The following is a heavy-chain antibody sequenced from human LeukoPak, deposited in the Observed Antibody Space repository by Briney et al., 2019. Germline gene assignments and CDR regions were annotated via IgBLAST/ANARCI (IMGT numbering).Heavy chain of an antibody. J-gene: IGHJ5*02. CDR1: GYTFTNYE. CDR2: MNPNSGNT. Sequence: EASVKVSCKASGYTFTNYEINWVRQATGQGLEWMGWMNPNSGNTGYAQKFQGRVTITRSTSISTAYMELSSLRSEDTAVYYCARGAQVGWFDPWGQGTLVTVSS. CDR3: ARGAQVGWFDP. V-gene: IGHV1-8*03. D-gene: IGHD1-26*01.